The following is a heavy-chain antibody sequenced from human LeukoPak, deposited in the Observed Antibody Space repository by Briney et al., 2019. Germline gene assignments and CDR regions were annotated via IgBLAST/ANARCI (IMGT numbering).Heavy chain of an antibody. J-gene: IGHJ3*02. CDR3: AKGEYCSSTSCYTVGAFDI. D-gene: IGHD2-2*02. CDR1: GFTFSSYA. CDR2: ISGSGGST. Sequence: GGALRLSCAASGFTFSSYAMSWVRQAPGKGLEWVSAISGSGGSTYYADSVKGRFTISRDNSKNTLYLQMNSLRAEDTAVYYCAKGEYCSSTSCYTVGAFDIWGQGTMVTVSS. V-gene: IGHV3-23*01.